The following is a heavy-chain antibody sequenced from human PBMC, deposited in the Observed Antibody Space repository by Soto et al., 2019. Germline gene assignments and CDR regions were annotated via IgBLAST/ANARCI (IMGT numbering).Heavy chain of an antibody. CDR1: GDSLSSGGHY. Sequence: SLTCTVSGDSLSSGGHYWSWIRQHPGKGLEWIGHIYDSVNTYYSPSLRSRVTISADMSKNQFSLNLRSVTAADTAVYYCARVDNRGYFAILTDYWGQGTPVTVYS. D-gene: IGHD3-9*01. CDR2: IYDSVNT. J-gene: IGHJ4*02. CDR3: ARVDNRGYFAILTDY. V-gene: IGHV4-31*03.